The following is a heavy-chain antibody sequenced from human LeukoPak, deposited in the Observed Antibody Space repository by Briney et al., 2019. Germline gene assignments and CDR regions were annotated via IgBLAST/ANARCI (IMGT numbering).Heavy chain of an antibody. Sequence: PGGSLRLSCAASGFTFSSYGMHWVRQAPGKGLEWVAVIWYDGSNKYYADSVKGRFTISRDNSKNTLYLQMNSLRAEDTAVYYCARDLFGGSYGDAFDIWGQGTMVTVS. D-gene: IGHD1-26*01. V-gene: IGHV3-33*01. CDR3: ARDLFGGSYGDAFDI. CDR1: GFTFSSYG. J-gene: IGHJ3*02. CDR2: IWYDGSNK.